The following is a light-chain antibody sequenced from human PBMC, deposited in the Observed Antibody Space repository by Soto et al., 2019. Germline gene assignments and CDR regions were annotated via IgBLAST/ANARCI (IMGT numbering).Light chain of an antibody. CDR2: LNSDGSH. CDR1: SGHSSYA. J-gene: IGLJ2*01. Sequence: QPVLTQSPSASASLGASVKLTCTLSSGHSSYAIAWHQQQPEKGPRYLMKLNSDGSHSKGYGIPDRFSGSSSGAERYLTISSLQSEDEADYYCQTWGSGTVVFGGGTKLTVL. CDR3: QTWGSGTVV. V-gene: IGLV4-69*01.